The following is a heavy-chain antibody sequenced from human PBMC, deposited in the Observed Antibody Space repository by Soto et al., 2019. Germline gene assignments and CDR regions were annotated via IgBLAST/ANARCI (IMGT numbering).Heavy chain of an antibody. V-gene: IGHV3-23*01. D-gene: IGHD3-9*01. CDR2: ISGSGGST. Sequence: EVQLLESGGGLVQPGGSLRLSCAASGFTFTSYAISWVRQAPGKGREWVSAISGSGGSTYYADSVKGRFTISRDNSKNKLYLQMNSLRAEDTAVYYCAKDQVERYFDWLDYWGQGTLVTVSS. CDR3: AKDQVERYFDWLDY. J-gene: IGHJ4*02. CDR1: GFTFTSYA.